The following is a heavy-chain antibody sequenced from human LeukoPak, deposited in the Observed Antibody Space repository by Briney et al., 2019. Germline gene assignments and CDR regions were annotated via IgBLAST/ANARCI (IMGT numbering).Heavy chain of an antibody. Sequence: SGGSLRLSCAASGFTFSSYGISWVRQAPGKGLEWVAKINPDGSAKTYVDSVKGRFTISRDNAKNSLYLQMNSLRAEDTALYYCARDPRWRFDYWGQGTLVTVSS. CDR3: ARDPRWRFDY. CDR1: GFTFSSYG. J-gene: IGHJ4*02. V-gene: IGHV3-7*04. D-gene: IGHD3-16*02. CDR2: INPDGSAK.